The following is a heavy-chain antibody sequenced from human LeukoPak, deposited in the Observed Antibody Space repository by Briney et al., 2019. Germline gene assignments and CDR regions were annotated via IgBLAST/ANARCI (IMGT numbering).Heavy chain of an antibody. CDR3: AREFGNFLFGELYFDY. CDR2: ISSSGSTI. D-gene: IGHD3-10*02. J-gene: IGHJ4*02. CDR1: GFTFSSYE. V-gene: IGHV3-48*03. Sequence: PGGSLTLSCAASGFTFSSYEMNWLRQAPGKGLAWVSYISSSGSTIYYADSVKGRFTISRDNAKNSLYLQMNSLRAEDTAVYYCAREFGNFLFGELYFDYWGQGTLVTVSS.